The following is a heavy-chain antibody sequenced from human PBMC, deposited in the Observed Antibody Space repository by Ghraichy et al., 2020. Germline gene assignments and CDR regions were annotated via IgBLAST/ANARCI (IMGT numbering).Heavy chain of an antibody. J-gene: IGHJ4*02. CDR3: AKDFYCSGGTCPLLGFVD. V-gene: IGHV3-23*01. CDR2: ISGSGGST. Sequence: GGSLRLSCAASGFTFSSYAMNWVRQAPGKGLEWVSGISGSGGSTYYADSVKGRFTISRDNSKNTLYLQMNSLRAEDTAAYYCAKDFYCSGGTCPLLGFVDWGQGTLVTVSS. CDR1: GFTFSSYA. D-gene: IGHD2-15*01.